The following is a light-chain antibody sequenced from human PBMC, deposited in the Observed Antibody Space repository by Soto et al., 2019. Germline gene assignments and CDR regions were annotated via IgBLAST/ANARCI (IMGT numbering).Light chain of an antibody. V-gene: IGKV1-9*01. Sequence: DIQLTQSPSFLSASVGDRVTITCRASQGISSYLAWYQQKPGKAPKLLIYAASTLQSGVPSRFSGSGSGTEFTLTISSLQPEDFATYSCQQLLTFGGGTKVEIK. J-gene: IGKJ4*01. CDR2: AAS. CDR1: QGISSY. CDR3: QQLLT.